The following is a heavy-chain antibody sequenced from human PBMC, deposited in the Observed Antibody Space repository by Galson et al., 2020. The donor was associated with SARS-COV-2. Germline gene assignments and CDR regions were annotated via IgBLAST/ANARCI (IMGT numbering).Heavy chain of an antibody. V-gene: IGHV5-51*01. CDR1: GYIFRSYW. Sequence: GESLKISCQGSGYIFRSYWIGWVRQMPGKGLEWMGVIYPGDSDTRYSPSFQGQVTISADKSISTAYLQWSSLKASDSAIYYCAKVLSYCSSSGCDGMDVWGQGTTVIVSS. D-gene: IGHD2-2*01. CDR2: IYPGDSDT. J-gene: IGHJ6*02. CDR3: AKVLSYCSSSGCDGMDV.